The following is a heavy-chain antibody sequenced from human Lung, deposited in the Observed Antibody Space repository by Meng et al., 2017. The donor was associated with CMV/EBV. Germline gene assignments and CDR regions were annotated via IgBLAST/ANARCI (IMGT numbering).Heavy chain of an antibody. D-gene: IGHD2-2*01. Sequence: LXCTVSGGSINSYYWSWIRQPPGKGLEWIGYIYYSGSTNYNPSLKSRVTISVDTSKNQFSLKLSSVTAADTAVYYCARDLGYCSSTSCYYYYGMDVWXQGTXVTVSS. CDR2: IYYSGST. V-gene: IGHV4-59*01. J-gene: IGHJ6*02. CDR1: GGSINSYY. CDR3: ARDLGYCSSTSCYYYYGMDV.